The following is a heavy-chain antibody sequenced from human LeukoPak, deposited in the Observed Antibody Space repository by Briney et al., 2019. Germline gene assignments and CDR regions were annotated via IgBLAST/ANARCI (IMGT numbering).Heavy chain of an antibody. CDR1: GFTFSSYS. CDR3: ASTNHYYGSGTYDYYFDY. V-gene: IGHV3-21*01. CDR2: ISSGSDYI. D-gene: IGHD3-10*01. Sequence: PGGSLRRSCATSGFTFSSYSMNWVRQAPGTGLEWVSSISSGSDYIYYADSVKGRFTISRDNAKNSLYLQMTSLRAEDTAVYYCASTNHYYGSGTYDYYFDYWGQGTLLTVSS. J-gene: IGHJ4*02.